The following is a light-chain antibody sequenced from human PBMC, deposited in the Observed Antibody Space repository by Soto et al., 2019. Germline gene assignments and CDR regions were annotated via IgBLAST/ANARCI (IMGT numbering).Light chain of an antibody. CDR3: AAWDDSLNVLV. CDR2: KDT. V-gene: IGLV1-44*01. J-gene: IGLJ2*01. CDR1: SANIGTNT. Sequence: QYVLTQTPSASGTPGQRVTISCSGSSANIGTNTVHWYQQLSRTAPKLLIYKDTQRPSGVPDRVSGPKSGTSASLAISGLQSEDEAEYYCAAWDDSLNVLVFGGGTKVTVL.